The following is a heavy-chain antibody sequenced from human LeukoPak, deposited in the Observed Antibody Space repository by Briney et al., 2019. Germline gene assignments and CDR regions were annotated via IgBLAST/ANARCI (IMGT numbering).Heavy chain of an antibody. J-gene: IGHJ5*02. D-gene: IGHD2-21*02. Sequence: PSETLSLTCTVSGYSISSGYYWGWIRQPPGKGLEWIGSIYHSGSTYYNPSLKSRVTISVDTSKNQFSLKLSSVTAADTAVYYCARAYCGGDCYSNWFDPWGQGTLVTVSS. V-gene: IGHV4-38-2*02. CDR2: IYHSGST. CDR1: GYSISSGYY. CDR3: ARAYCGGDCYSNWFDP.